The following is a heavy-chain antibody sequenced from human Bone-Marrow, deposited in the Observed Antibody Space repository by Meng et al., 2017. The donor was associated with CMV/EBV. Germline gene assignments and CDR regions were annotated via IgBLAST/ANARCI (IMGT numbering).Heavy chain of an antibody. CDR2: IYYSGST. CDR3: ARDHGDY. J-gene: IGHJ4*02. V-gene: IGHV4-59*12. CDR1: GGSISGGSISTYS. Sequence: SETLSLTCTVSGGSISGGSISTYSWTWIRQPPGKGLEWIGYIYYSGSTNYNPSLKSRVTISVDTSKNQFSLKLSSVTAADTAVYYCARDHGDYWGQGTLVTVSS.